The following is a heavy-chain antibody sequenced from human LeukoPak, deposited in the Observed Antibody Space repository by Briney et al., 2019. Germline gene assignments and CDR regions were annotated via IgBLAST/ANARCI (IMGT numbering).Heavy chain of an antibody. D-gene: IGHD3-9*01. Sequence: ASVKVSCKASGGTFSSYAISWVRQAPGQGLEWMGGIIPIFGTANYAQKFQGSVTITADESTSTAYMELSSLRSEDTAVYYCARGFDSQRADYWGQGTLVTVSS. CDR3: ARGFDSQRADY. CDR1: GGTFSSYA. J-gene: IGHJ4*02. CDR2: IIPIFGTA. V-gene: IGHV1-69*01.